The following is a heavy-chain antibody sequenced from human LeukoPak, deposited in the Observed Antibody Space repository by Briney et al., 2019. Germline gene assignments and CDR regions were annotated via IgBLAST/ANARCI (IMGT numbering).Heavy chain of an antibody. CDR1: GDSLSSSSYY. Sequence: MTSETLSLTCSVSGDSLSSSSYYLVWIRQPPGKGLEWIGSIYYNGNTYYNPSLKSRVTISVDTSKNQFSLKLSSVTAADTAVYYCARGEYCSGGSCYFGFWFDPWGQGTLVTVSS. J-gene: IGHJ5*02. CDR3: ARGEYCSGGSCYFGFWFDP. V-gene: IGHV4-39*07. D-gene: IGHD2-15*01. CDR2: IYYNGNT.